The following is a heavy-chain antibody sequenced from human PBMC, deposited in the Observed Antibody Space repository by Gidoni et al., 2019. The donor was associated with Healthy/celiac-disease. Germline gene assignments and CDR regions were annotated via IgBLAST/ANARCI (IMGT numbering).Heavy chain of an antibody. D-gene: IGHD4-17*01. Sequence: QVQLQQWGAGLLKPSETLSLTCAVYGGSFSGYYWSWIRQPPGKGLEWIGEINHSGSTNYNPSLKSRVTISVDTSKNQFSLKLSSVTAADTAVYYCARVYGDYDVDWYFDLWGRGTLVTVSS. CDR2: INHSGST. V-gene: IGHV4-34*01. CDR3: ARVYGDYDVDWYFDL. CDR1: GGSFSGYY. J-gene: IGHJ2*01.